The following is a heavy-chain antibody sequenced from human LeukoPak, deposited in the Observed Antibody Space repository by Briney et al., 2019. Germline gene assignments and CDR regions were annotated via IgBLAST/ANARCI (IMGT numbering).Heavy chain of an antibody. J-gene: IGHJ5*02. Sequence: SETLSLTCAVYGGSFSGYYWSWIRQPPGKGLEWIGEINHSGSTNYNPSLKSRVTISVDTSKNQFSLKLSSVTAADTAVYYCARGVPYSSPKNWFDPWGQGTLVTVSS. D-gene: IGHD6-13*01. CDR3: ARGVPYSSPKNWFDP. CDR1: GGSFSGYY. CDR2: INHSGST. V-gene: IGHV4-34*01.